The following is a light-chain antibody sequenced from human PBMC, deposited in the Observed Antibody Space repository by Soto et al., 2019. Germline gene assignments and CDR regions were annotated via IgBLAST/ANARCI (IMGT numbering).Light chain of an antibody. CDR2: AAS. Sequence: VIWMTQSPSLLSASTGDRVTISCRMSQGIRSALGWYQQKPGKVPKLLIYAASTLQSGVPSRFSGSGSGTDFTLTISSLQPEDFATYYCLLDFSYFWAFGQGTKVDIK. J-gene: IGKJ1*01. CDR3: LLDFSYFWA. V-gene: IGKV1D-8*03. CDR1: QGIRSA.